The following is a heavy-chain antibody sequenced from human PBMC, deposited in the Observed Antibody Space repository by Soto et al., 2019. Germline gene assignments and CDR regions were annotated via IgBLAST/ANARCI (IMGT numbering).Heavy chain of an antibody. CDR2: IDPGDSNT. Sequence: GESLKISCKGSEYSFSNYWIGWVRQMPGKGLERMGIIDPGDSNTRYSLSFQGQVTISADKSISTAYLQWSGLKASDTAMYYSAIRHYYDRSGEPLFLSSDICRQGTMLTVTS. D-gene: IGHD3-22*01. CDR1: EYSFSNYW. V-gene: IGHV5-51*01. J-gene: IGHJ3*02. CDR3: AIRHYYDRSGEPLFLSSDI.